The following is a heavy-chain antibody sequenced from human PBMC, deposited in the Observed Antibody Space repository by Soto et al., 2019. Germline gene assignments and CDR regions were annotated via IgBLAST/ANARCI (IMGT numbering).Heavy chain of an antibody. CDR3: ARQERRWYDAFDI. D-gene: IGHD2-15*01. J-gene: IGHJ3*02. Sequence: QLQLQESGPGLVKPSETLSLTCTVSGGSISSSSYYWGWIRQPPGKGLEWIGSIYYSGSTYYNPSLKSRVTISVDTSKNQFSLKLSSVTAADTAVYYCARQERRWYDAFDIWGQGTMVTVSS. CDR2: IYYSGST. V-gene: IGHV4-39*01. CDR1: GGSISSSSYY.